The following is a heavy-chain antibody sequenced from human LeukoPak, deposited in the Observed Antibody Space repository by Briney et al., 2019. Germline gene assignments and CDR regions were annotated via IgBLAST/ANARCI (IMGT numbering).Heavy chain of an antibody. V-gene: IGHV3-21*01. CDR1: GLTFSRHA. CDR2: ISSSSSYI. D-gene: IGHD2-21*02. CDR3: ARDDGGDFNNGFDI. Sequence: PGRSLRLFCAVSGLTFSRHAMHWASQARGKALEWVSSISSSSSYIYYADSVKGRFTISRHNAKNSLYLHMNSLRVEDTAVYYCARDDGGDFNNGFDIWGEGRIVAVSS. J-gene: IGHJ3*02.